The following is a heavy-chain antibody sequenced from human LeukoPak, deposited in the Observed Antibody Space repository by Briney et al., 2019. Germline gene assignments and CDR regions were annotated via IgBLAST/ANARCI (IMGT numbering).Heavy chain of an antibody. J-gene: IGHJ4*02. CDR2: IYYSGST. V-gene: IGHV4-59*01. CDR1: GGSISSYY. CDR3: ARCKGGRYYFDY. D-gene: IGHD2/OR15-2a*01. Sequence: PSETLSLTCTVSGGSISSYYWSWIRQPPGKGLEWIGYIYYSGSTNYNPSLKSRVTISVDTSKNQFSPKLSSVTAADTAVYYCARCKGGRYYFDYWGQGTLVTVSS.